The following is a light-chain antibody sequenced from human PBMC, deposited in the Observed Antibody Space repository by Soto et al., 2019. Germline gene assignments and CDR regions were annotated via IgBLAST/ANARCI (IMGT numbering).Light chain of an antibody. CDR3: QSYAISLSGVV. CDR1: RSNIGAGYD. J-gene: IGLJ2*01. Sequence: QSVLTQPPSVSGAPGQRVTISCTGSRSNIGAGYDVHWYQQLPGTAPKLLIAGNSNRPSGVADRFSGSKSGTSASLAITGLQAEDEADYYFQSYAISLSGVVFGGGTKLTVL. CDR2: GNS. V-gene: IGLV1-40*01.